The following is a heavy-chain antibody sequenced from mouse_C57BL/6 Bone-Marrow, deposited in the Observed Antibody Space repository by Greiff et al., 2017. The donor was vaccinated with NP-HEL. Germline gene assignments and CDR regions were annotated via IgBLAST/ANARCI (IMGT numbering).Heavy chain of an antibody. Sequence: VQLKESGPELVKPGASVKISCKASGYTFTDYYMNWVKQSHGKSLEWIGDINPNNGGTSYNQKFKGKATLTVDKSSSTAYMELRSLTSEDAAVYYCAREGGDYGFAYWGQGTLVTVSA. D-gene: IGHD2-4*01. CDR1: GYTFTDYY. CDR2: INPNNGGT. CDR3: AREGGDYGFAY. V-gene: IGHV1-26*01. J-gene: IGHJ3*01.